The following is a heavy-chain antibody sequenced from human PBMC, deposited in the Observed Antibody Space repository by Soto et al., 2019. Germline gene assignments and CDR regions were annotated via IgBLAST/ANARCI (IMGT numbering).Heavy chain of an antibody. J-gene: IGHJ4*02. Sequence: EVQLLESGGGLVQPGGSLRLSCVASGFTFSNYAMNWVRLAPGKGLEWVSSLSDSGGTIYYADSVKDRFTISRDNAKTSLFLQMDSLRAEDTAVYYCATDWGLDWGQGTLVTVSS. CDR2: LSDSGGTI. CDR3: ATDWGLD. D-gene: IGHD3-16*01. V-gene: IGHV3-23*01. CDR1: GFTFSNYA.